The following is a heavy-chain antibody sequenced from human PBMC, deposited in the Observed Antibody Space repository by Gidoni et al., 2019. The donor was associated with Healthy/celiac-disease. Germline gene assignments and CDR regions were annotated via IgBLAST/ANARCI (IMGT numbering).Heavy chain of an antibody. CDR3: AHRRPRKWELPQRPAHDAFDI. CDR2: IYWNDDK. V-gene: IGHV2-5*01. D-gene: IGHD1-26*01. Sequence: QITLKESGPTLVKPTQTLTLTCTFSGFSLSTSGVGVGWIRQPPGKALEWLALIYWNDDKRYSPSLKSRLTITKDTSKNQVVLTMTNMDPVDTATYYCAHRRPRKWELPQRPAHDAFDIWGQGTMVTVSS. CDR1: GFSLSTSGVG. J-gene: IGHJ3*02.